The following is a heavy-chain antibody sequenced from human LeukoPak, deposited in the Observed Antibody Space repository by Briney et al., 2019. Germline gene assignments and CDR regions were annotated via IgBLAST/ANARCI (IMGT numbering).Heavy chain of an antibody. CDR1: GGSISGYY. CDR3: AASKEYYYYGMDV. J-gene: IGHJ6*02. CDR2: IYYSGST. Sequence: KPSETLSLTCTVSGGSISGYYWSWIRQPPGKGLEWIGYIYYSGSTNYNPSLKSRVTISVDTSKNQFSLKLSSVTAADTAVYYCAASKEYYYYGMDVWGQGTTVTVSS. V-gene: IGHV4-59*08.